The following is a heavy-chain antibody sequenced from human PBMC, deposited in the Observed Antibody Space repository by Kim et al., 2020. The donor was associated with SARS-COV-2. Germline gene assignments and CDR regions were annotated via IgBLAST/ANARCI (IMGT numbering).Heavy chain of an antibody. J-gene: IGHJ4*02. D-gene: IGHD6-13*01. V-gene: IGHV4-59*01. Sequence: NPTPKVRVTISLDTSKNQFFLKLNSVTAADTAVYYCATSSYTSSWSYFDYWGQGILVTVSS. CDR3: ATSSYTSSWSYFDY.